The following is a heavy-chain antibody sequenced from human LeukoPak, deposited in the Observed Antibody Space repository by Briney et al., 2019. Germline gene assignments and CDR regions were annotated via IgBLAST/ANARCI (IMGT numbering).Heavy chain of an antibody. CDR3: ARERPKYYYYYGMDV. CDR2: INPSGGST. V-gene: IGHV1-46*01. J-gene: IGHJ6*02. CDR1: GYTFTSYY. Sequence: ASVKVSCKASGYTFTSYYMHWVRQAPGQGLEWMGIINPSGGSTSYAQKFQGRVTMTRNTSISTAYMELSSLRSEDTAVYYRARERPKYYYYYGMDVWGQGTTVTVSS.